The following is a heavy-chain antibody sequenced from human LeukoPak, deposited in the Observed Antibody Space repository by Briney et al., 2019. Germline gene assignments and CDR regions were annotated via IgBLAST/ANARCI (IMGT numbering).Heavy chain of an antibody. V-gene: IGHV3-23*01. CDR3: AKDVGYCSSTSCHYYYYYMDV. J-gene: IGHJ6*03. CDR2: IGGSGGFTT. D-gene: IGHD2-2*01. Sequence: GGSLRLSCEASGFTFSNYGMNWVRQAPGKGLEWVSGIGGSGGFTTYFADSVKGRFTISRDNSKNTLYLQMNSLRAEDTAVYYCAKDVGYCSSTSCHYYYYYMDVWGKGTTVTVSS. CDR1: GFTFSNYG.